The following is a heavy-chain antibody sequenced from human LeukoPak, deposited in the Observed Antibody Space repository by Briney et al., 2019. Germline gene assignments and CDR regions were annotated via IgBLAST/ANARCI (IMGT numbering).Heavy chain of an antibody. V-gene: IGHV4-39*01. CDR1: GGSISSSSYY. CDR3: ARPSSSGWSNRIDAFDI. CDR2: IYYSGST. J-gene: IGHJ3*02. D-gene: IGHD6-19*01. Sequence: SETLSLTCTVSGGSISSSSYYWGWIRQPPGKGLEWIGSIYYSGSTYYNPSLKSRVTISVDTSKNQFSLKLSSVTAADTAVYYCARPSSSGWSNRIDAFDIWGQGTMVTVSS.